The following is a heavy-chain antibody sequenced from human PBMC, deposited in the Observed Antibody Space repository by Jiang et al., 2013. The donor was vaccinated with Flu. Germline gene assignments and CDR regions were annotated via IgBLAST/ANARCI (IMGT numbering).Heavy chain of an antibody. Sequence: YGGASEYAASVKGRFTISRDDSKSIAYLQMDSLKTEDTAVYYCARGDYYDSNGYYYFFDYWGQGALVTVSS. V-gene: IGHV3-49*02. J-gene: IGHJ4*02. D-gene: IGHD3-22*01. CDR3: ARGDYYDSNGYYYFFDY. CDR2: YGGAS.